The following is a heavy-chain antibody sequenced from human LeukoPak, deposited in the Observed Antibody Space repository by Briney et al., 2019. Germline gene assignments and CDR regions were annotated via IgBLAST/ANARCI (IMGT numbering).Heavy chain of an antibody. J-gene: IGHJ6*02. CDR2: IYYSGST. CDR3: ARSRKDTAMVNYYYYYGMDV. CDR1: GGSISSYY. V-gene: IGHV4-59*01. D-gene: IGHD5-18*01. Sequence: SETLSLTCTVSGGSISSYYWSWIRQPPGKGLEWIGYIYYSGSTNYNPYLKSRVTISVDTSKNQFSLKLSSVTAADTAVYYCARSRKDTAMVNYYYYYGMDVWGQGTTVTVSS.